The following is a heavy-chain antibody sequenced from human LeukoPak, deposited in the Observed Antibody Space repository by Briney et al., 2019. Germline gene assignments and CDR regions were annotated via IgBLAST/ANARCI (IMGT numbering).Heavy chain of an antibody. CDR1: GYTFTSYD. Sequence: GASVKVSCKASGYTFTSYDINWVRQATGQGLEWLGWVNPNSGNTGYAQKFQGRVTMTRNTSISTAYMELSNLRSEDTAVYYCARVAGNCGGDCYRLLYWGQGTLVTVSS. CDR3: ARVAGNCGGDCYRLLY. CDR2: VNPNSGNT. D-gene: IGHD2-21*01. J-gene: IGHJ4*02. V-gene: IGHV1-8*01.